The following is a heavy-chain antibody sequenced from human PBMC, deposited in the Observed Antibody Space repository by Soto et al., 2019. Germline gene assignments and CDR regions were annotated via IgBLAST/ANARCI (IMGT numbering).Heavy chain of an antibody. CDR1: GFTFSSYG. CDR3: VRGVTPYYYYMDV. V-gene: IGHV3-30*03. J-gene: IGHJ6*03. D-gene: IGHD3-10*01. Sequence: PGGSLRLSSAASGFTFSSYGMHWVRQAPGKGLEWVAVISYDGSNKYYADSVKGRFTISRDNSKNTLYLQMNSLRAEDTAVYYCVRGVTPYYYYMDVWGKGTTVTVSS. CDR2: ISYDGSNK.